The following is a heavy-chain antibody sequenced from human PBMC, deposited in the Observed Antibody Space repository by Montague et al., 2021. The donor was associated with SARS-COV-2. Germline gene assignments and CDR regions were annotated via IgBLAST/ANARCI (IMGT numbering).Heavy chain of an antibody. V-gene: IGHV4-59*01. J-gene: IGHJ4*02. CDR3: ARSRENCNILTGYPYYFDY. CDR1: GDSISRYY. CDR2: IYYSGST. Sequence: SETLSLTCTVSGDSISRYYWNWIRQPPGKGLEWIAYIYYSGSTNYNPSLKSRVTISVDTSKNQFSLKLSSVTAADTAVYYCARSRENCNILTGYPYYFDYWGQGTLVTVSS. D-gene: IGHD3-9*01.